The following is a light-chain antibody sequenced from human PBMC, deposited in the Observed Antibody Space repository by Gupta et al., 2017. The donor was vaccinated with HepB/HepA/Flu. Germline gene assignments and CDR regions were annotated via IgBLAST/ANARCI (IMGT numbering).Light chain of an antibody. CDR1: QDIKKN. CDR3: QQYDFLPYS. J-gene: IGKJ2*01. V-gene: IGKV1-33*01. CDR2: GVS. Sequence: MQMSPTPSSLSASIGETVSISCQASQDIKKNLNWFQQRPGDAPRLLVYGVSNLQAGVSPRFSGTGFGTHYTLTITRLQAEDSATYFCQQYDFLPYSFGQGT.